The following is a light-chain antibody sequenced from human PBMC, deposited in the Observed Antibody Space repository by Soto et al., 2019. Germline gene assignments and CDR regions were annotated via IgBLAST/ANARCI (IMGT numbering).Light chain of an antibody. CDR3: QQRNNWPPSIT. CDR1: QTISND. V-gene: IGKV3D-15*01. CDR2: DAS. Sequence: EIEMTQSPATLSVSPGERATLSCRASQTISNDLAWYQQKPGQAPRLLIYDASNRATGIPARFSASGSGTEFTLTISSLQSEDFAVYYCQQRNNWPPSITFGQGTRLEIK. J-gene: IGKJ5*01.